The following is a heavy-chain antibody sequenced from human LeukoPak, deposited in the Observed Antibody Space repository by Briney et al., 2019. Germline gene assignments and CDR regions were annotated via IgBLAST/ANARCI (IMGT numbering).Heavy chain of an antibody. Sequence: SETLSLTCTVSGGSISSYCWSWIRQPPGKGLEWTGYIYYSGSTNYNPSLKSRVTISVDTSKNQFSLKLSSVTAADTAVYYCARDQLDWFDPWGQGTLVTVSS. J-gene: IGHJ5*02. CDR1: GGSISSYC. CDR3: ARDQLDWFDP. CDR2: IYYSGST. V-gene: IGHV4-59*01. D-gene: IGHD5-24*01.